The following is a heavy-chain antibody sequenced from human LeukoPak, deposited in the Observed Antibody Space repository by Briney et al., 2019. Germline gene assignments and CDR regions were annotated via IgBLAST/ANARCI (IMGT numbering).Heavy chain of an antibody. V-gene: IGHV3-9*01. CDR2: ISWNSGSI. CDR1: GFTFDDYA. CDR3: AKDIVADSGSYDYYYGMDV. Sequence: GGSLRLSCAASGFTFDDYAMHWVRQAPGKGLEWVSGISWNSGSIGYADSVKGRFTISRDNAKNSLYLQMNSLRAEDTALYYCAKDIVADSGSYDYYYGMDVWGQGTTVTVSS. J-gene: IGHJ6*02. D-gene: IGHD1-26*01.